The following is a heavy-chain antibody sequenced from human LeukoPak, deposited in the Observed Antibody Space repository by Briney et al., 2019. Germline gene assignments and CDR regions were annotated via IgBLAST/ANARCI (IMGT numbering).Heavy chain of an antibody. V-gene: IGHV1-2*06. Sequence: ASVKVSCKPSGYTFTGYYMHWVRQAPGQGLEWMGRINPSSGATNYAQKFQGRVTMTRDTSISTAYMELTTLRSDDTAVYYCAKSIEYCGADCYGYFALWGRGTLVTVSS. D-gene: IGHD2-21*02. J-gene: IGHJ2*01. CDR1: GYTFTGYY. CDR3: AKSIEYCGADCYGYFAL. CDR2: INPSSGAT.